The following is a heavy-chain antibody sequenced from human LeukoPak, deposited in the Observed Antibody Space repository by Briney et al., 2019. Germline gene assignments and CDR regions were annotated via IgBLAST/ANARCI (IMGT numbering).Heavy chain of an antibody. J-gene: IGHJ4*02. Sequence: PGGSLRLSCAASGFTFSGYSMNWVRQAPGKGLEWVSSISSSSSYIYYADSVKGRFTISRDKAKNSLYLQMNSLRAEDTAVYYCARDRHRYSYDTGSYPPYWGQGTLVTVSS. CDR1: GFTFSGYS. CDR3: ARDRHRYSYDTGSYPPY. V-gene: IGHV3-21*01. D-gene: IGHD3-22*01. CDR2: ISSSSSYI.